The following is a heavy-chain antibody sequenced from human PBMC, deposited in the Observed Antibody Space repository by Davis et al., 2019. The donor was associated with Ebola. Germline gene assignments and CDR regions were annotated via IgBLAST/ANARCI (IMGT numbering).Heavy chain of an antibody. J-gene: IGHJ4*02. V-gene: IGHV1-8*02. CDR3: ARAPAWSGINYYCFDC. D-gene: IGHD5-24*01. Sequence: ASVKVSCKASGGTFSTYSINWVRQATGQGLEWMGWMNPNSGNTGYAQKFQGRVTMTRNTSISTAYMELSSLRSEDTAVYYCARAPAWSGINYYCFDCWGQGTLVTVSS. CDR2: MNPNSGNT. CDR1: GGTFSTYS.